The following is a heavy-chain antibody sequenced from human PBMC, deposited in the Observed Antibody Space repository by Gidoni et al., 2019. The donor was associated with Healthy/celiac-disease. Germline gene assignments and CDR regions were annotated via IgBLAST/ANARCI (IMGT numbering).Heavy chain of an antibody. D-gene: IGHD4-17*01. J-gene: IGHJ4*02. CDR2: ISSSSSYI. Sequence: EVQLVESGGGLVKPGGSLRISCADSGFTFSSYSMNWVRQAPGKGLEWVSSISSSSSYIYYADSVKGRFTISRDNAKNSLYLQMNSLRAEDTAVYYCVPYGDYTGDYWGQGTLVTVSS. CDR3: VPYGDYTGDY. CDR1: GFTFSSYS. V-gene: IGHV3-21*01.